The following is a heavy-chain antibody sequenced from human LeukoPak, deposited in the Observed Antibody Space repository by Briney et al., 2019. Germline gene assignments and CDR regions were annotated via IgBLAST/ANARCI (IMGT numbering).Heavy chain of an antibody. CDR2: IYYSGST. Sequence: SETLSLTCTVSGGSLSSSSYYWGWIRQPPGTGLEWIGSIYYSGSTYYNPSLKSRVTMSVDTSKNQYSLKLSSVTAADTAVYYCARVHCSSTSCYEGNWFDPWGQGTLVTVSS. CDR1: GGSLSSSSYY. J-gene: IGHJ5*02. D-gene: IGHD2-2*01. V-gene: IGHV4-39*07. CDR3: ARVHCSSTSCYEGNWFDP.